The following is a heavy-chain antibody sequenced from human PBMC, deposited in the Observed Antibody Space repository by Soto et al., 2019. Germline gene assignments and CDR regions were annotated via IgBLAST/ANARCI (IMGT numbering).Heavy chain of an antibody. Sequence: QVQLVQSGAEVKKPGASVKVSCKASGYTFTSYHITWVRQAPGQGLEWMGWISAYDGNTNYAQKLQGRVAMTTDSSTRTAYRGLRSMISDATAVYYCARDPPPPREWGQGTRVNVSP. V-gene: IGHV1-18*01. CDR1: GYTFTSYH. CDR2: ISAYDGNT. CDR3: ARDPPPPRE. J-gene: IGHJ4*02.